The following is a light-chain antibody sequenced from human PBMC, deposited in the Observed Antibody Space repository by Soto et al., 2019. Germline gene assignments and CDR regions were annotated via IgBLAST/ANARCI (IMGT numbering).Light chain of an antibody. CDR1: QDISGW. Sequence: DIQMTQSPSSVSASVGDRVTITCRASQDISGWLAWFQQKPGEAPKLLIYGAFSLQSGVPSRFSGSGSGTDFTLTNSSLQPEDSATYYCQQANSFPWTFGQGTKVEIK. V-gene: IGKV1D-12*01. J-gene: IGKJ1*01. CDR3: QQANSFPWT. CDR2: GAF.